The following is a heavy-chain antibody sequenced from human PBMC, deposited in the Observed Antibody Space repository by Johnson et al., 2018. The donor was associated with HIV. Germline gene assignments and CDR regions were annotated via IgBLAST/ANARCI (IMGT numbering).Heavy chain of an antibody. CDR2: SSGSGGST. CDR3: ASWGVGSSWNHDAFDI. Sequence: VQLVESGGGLVQPGGSLRLSCAASGFTFSSYAMSWVRQAPGKGLEWVSASSGSGGSTYYADSVKGRFTISRDNSKNTLYLQMNSLRAEDTAVYYCASWGVGSSWNHDAFDIWGQGTMVTVSS. V-gene: IGHV3-23*04. CDR1: GFTFSSYA. D-gene: IGHD6-13*01. J-gene: IGHJ3*02.